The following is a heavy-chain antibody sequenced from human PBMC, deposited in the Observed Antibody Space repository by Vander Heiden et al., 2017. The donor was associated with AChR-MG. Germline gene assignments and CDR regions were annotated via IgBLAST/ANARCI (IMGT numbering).Heavy chain of an antibody. Sequence: EVQLVESGGGLVKPGGSLRLSCAGSGFIFNNAWMSWVRQAPGKGLEWVGRIKSKIDGGATNYGAPVKGRFTISRDDSKNTLFLQMNSLKSEDTAVYYCTTAQESGEMDSWGQGTLVTVSS. V-gene: IGHV3-15*01. CDR3: TTAQESGEMDS. J-gene: IGHJ4*02. CDR2: IKSKIDGGAT. CDR1: GFIFNNAW.